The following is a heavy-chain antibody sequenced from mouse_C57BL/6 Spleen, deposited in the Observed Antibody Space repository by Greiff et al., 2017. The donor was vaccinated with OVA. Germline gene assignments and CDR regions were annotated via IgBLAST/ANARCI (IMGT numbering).Heavy chain of an antibody. D-gene: IGHD2-3*01. J-gene: IGHJ3*01. V-gene: IGHV10-3*01. CDR3: VREERDGYYVRY. Sequence: EVQRVESGGGLVQPKGSLKLSCAASGFTFNTYAMHWVRQAPGKGLEWVARIRSKSSNYATYYADSVKDSFTISRNASQSMLYLQMNNLKTEDTAMYYCVREERDGYYVRYWGQGTLVTVSA. CDR2: IRSKSSNYAT. CDR1: GFTFNTYA.